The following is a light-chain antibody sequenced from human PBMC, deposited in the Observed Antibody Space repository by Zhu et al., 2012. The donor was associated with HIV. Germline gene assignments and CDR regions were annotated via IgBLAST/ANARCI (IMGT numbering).Light chain of an antibody. CDR2: GAS. CDR1: QSVASN. V-gene: IGKV3-15*01. J-gene: IGKJ1*01. Sequence: EIVLTQSPATLSLSPGERATLSCRASQSVASNLAWYQKKPGQAPRLLIYGASTRPPGIPARFSGSGSGTEFTLTISSLQPEDFAVYYCHQYNNWPLWTFGQGTKVEIK. CDR3: HQYNNWPLWT.